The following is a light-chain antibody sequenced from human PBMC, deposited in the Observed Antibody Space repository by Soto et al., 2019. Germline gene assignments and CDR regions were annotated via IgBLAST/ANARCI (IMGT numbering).Light chain of an antibody. Sequence: EVVMTQSPATVSVSPGEGVTLSCRASQTISNDLAWYQQKPGQAPRLLIYGASTRATGVPARFSGGGSGTEFTLTISSLQSEDFAFYYCQQRSNWPSTFGGGTKVEI. CDR3: QQRSNWPST. J-gene: IGKJ4*01. V-gene: IGKV3-15*01. CDR2: GAS. CDR1: QTISND.